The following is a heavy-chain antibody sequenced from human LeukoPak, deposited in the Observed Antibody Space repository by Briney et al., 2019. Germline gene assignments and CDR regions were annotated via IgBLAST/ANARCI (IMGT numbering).Heavy chain of an antibody. CDR2: ISGSGGST. Sequence: GGSLRLSCAASGFTFSSYAMSWVRQAPGKGLEWVSAISGSGGSTYYADSVKGRFTISRDNAKNSLYLQKNSLRAEDTAVYYCARELRTNDAFDIWGQGTMVTVSS. CDR1: GFTFSSYA. D-gene: IGHD1-1*01. CDR3: ARELRTNDAFDI. V-gene: IGHV3-23*01. J-gene: IGHJ3*02.